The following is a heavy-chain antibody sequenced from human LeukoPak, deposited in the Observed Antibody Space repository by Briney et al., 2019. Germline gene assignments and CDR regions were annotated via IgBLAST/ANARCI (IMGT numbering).Heavy chain of an antibody. CDR3: ARRSGSSWRFDY. CDR2: IYHSGST. V-gene: IGHV4-59*08. CDR1: GGSISSYY. Sequence: KSSETLSLTCTVSGGSISSYYWSWIRQPPGKGLEWIGYIYHSGSTNYNPSLKSRVTISEDTPKKQLSLKLSSVTAADTAVYYCARRSGSSWRFDYWGQGTLVTVSS. J-gene: IGHJ4*02. D-gene: IGHD6-13*01.